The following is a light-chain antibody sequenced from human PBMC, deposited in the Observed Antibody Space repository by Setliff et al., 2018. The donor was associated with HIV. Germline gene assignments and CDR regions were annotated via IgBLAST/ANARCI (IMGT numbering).Light chain of an antibody. Sequence: QSALTQPPSVSGSPGQSVTISCTGPSSDVGSYNRVSWYQQPPGTAPKLIIYEVSNRPSGVPDRFSGSKSGVTASLTISGLQAEDEADYYCSSYTDSATFVFGPGTKVTVL. CDR3: SSYTDSATFV. J-gene: IGLJ1*01. CDR2: EVS. CDR1: SSDVGSYNR. V-gene: IGLV2-18*02.